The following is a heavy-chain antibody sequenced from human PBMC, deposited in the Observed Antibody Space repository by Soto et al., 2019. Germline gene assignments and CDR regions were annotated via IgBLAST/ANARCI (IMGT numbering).Heavy chain of an antibody. V-gene: IGHV4-30-4*01. D-gene: IGHD3-10*02. CDR3: ARGIVRGGFDI. CDR2: VYDTWTT. CDR1: GGSMSENDYY. Sequence: QVQLQEAGPGLVRTSQTLSLTCTVAGGSMSENDYYWSWLRQSPGQGLQWIGYVYDTWTTSYSPSLKSRVTMSADTSRHQFSLKLTSVTAADTAVYFCARGIVRGGFDIWGRGTLVTV. J-gene: IGHJ3*02.